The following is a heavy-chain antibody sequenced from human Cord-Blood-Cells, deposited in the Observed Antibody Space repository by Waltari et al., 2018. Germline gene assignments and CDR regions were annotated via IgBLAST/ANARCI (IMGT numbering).Heavy chain of an antibody. CDR2: INHSGST. V-gene: IGHV4-34*01. J-gene: IGHJ3*02. D-gene: IGHD1-26*01. CDR1: GGSFSGSY. CDR3: ARDIVGANDAFDI. Sequence: QVQLQQWGAGLLKPSETLSLPCAVYGGSFSGSYWSWIRQPPGKGLEWIGEINHSGSTNYNPSLKSRVTISVDTSKNQFSLKLSSVTAADTAVYYCARDIVGANDAFDIWGQGTMVTVSS.